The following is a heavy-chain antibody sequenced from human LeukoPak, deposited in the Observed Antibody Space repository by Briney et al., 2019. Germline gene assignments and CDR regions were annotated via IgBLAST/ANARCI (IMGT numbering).Heavy chain of an antibody. D-gene: IGHD3-10*01. CDR3: ARFSTHYYGSGSYFYGWFDP. CDR1: GGSISSTSYY. J-gene: IGHJ5*02. Sequence: SETLSLTCTVSGGSISSTSYYWGWIRQPPGKGLEWIGSIDYSGSTYYNPSLKSRVTTSVDTSKNQFSLKLSSVTAADTAVYYCARFSTHYYGSGSYFYGWFDPWGQGTLVTVSS. V-gene: IGHV4-39*07. CDR2: IDYSGST.